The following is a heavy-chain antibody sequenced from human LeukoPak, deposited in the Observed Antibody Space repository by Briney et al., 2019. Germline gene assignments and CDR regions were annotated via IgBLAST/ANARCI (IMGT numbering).Heavy chain of an antibody. Sequence: SPTLSLTFAISGDSVSINSAAWNWIRQSPSRGLEWLGRTYYRSKWYNDYAVSVKSRITINPDISKNQFSLQLNSVTPEDTAVYYCARDYYDSSGYYVKVFDYWGQGTLVTVSS. CDR1: GDSVSINSAA. D-gene: IGHD3-22*01. CDR3: ARDYYDSSGYYVKVFDY. J-gene: IGHJ4*02. V-gene: IGHV6-1*01. CDR2: TYYRSKWYN.